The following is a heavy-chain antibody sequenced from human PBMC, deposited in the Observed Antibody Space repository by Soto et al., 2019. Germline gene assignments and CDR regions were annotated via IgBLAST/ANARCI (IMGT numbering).Heavy chain of an antibody. CDR2: IYYSGST. D-gene: IGHD4-17*01. Sequence: QVRLEESGPGLVKPSETLSLICSVSGGSVNNADYFWSWIRHHPGNGLEWIGYIYYSGSTRYNPSFKTRSTLSIDTSKNQVSLRLNSVTVADTAVYFCARDADYGGSRGGMDVWGRGTTVTVSS. J-gene: IGHJ6*02. CDR3: ARDADYGGSRGGMDV. V-gene: IGHV4-31*03. CDR1: GGSVNNADYF.